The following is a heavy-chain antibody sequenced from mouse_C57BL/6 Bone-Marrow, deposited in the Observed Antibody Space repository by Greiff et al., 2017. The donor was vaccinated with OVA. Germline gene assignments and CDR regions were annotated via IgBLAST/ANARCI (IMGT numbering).Heavy chain of an antibody. CDR3: ARSYYGSSLYAMDY. CDR2: IYPRSGNT. J-gene: IGHJ4*01. Sequence: VQLQQSGAELARPGASVTLSCKASGYTFTSYGISWVKQRTGQGLEWIGEIYPRSGNTYYNEKFKGKATLTADKSSSTAYMELRSLTSEDSAVYFCARSYYGSSLYAMDYWGQGTSVTVSS. V-gene: IGHV1-81*01. CDR1: GYTFTSYG. D-gene: IGHD1-1*01.